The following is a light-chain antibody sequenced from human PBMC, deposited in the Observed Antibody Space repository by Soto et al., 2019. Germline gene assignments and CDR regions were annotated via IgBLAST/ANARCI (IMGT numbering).Light chain of an antibody. CDR2: EVS. Sequence: SALTQPPSASGSPGQSVTISCTGTSSDVGGYNYVSWYQQHPGKAPKLMIYEVSKWPSGVPDRFSGSKSGNTASLTVSGLQAEDEADYYCSSYAGSNNPLGFGTGTKLTVL. J-gene: IGLJ1*01. CDR1: SSDVGGYNY. CDR3: SSYAGSNNPLG. V-gene: IGLV2-8*01.